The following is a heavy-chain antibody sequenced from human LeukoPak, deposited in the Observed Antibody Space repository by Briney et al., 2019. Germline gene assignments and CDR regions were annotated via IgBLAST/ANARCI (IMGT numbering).Heavy chain of an antibody. CDR1: GYTFTSYD. CDR2: ISAHNGNT. Sequence: WASVKVSCKASGYTFTSYDINWVRQAPGQGLEWMGWISAHNGNTNYAQNFQGRVTLTTDTSTSSAYMELRSLRSDDTAVYYCARGVGPDYWGQGTLVTVSP. D-gene: IGHD3-3*01. J-gene: IGHJ4*02. V-gene: IGHV1-18*01. CDR3: ARGVGPDY.